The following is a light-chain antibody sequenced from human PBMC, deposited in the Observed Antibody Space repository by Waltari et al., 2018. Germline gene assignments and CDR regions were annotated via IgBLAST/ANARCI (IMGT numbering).Light chain of an antibody. CDR2: KAS. V-gene: IGKV1-5*03. Sequence: DVQLTHSPSTLSASVGDSVTITCRHSESVKNNLAWYQHQPGNSPKVLVHKASRLESGVPSRFSGSGYGTEFTLTISSLEPDDFATYYCHQYNTLPLTFGGGTKVEIK. J-gene: IGKJ4*01. CDR1: ESVKNN. CDR3: HQYNTLPLT.